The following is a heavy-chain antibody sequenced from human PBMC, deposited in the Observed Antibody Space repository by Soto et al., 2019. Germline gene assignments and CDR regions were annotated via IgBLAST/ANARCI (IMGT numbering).Heavy chain of an antibody. D-gene: IGHD5-12*01. Sequence: SGGSLRLSCAASGFTFSSFAMSWVRQAPGKGLEWVSAISAGGGTTHYADSVKGRFTISRDNSKNTLYLQMNRLRAEDTAVYFCAKDRSGYEIYYLGMDVWGQGTTVTVSS. J-gene: IGHJ6*02. CDR1: GFTFSSFA. V-gene: IGHV3-23*01. CDR2: ISAGGGTT. CDR3: AKDRSGYEIYYLGMDV.